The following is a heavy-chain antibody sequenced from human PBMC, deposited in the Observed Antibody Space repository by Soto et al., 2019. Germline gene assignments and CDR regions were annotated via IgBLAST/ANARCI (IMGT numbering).Heavy chain of an antibody. D-gene: IGHD1-7*01. J-gene: IGHJ4*02. Sequence: GESLKISCQGSGYTFNSFWIGWVRQMPGEGLEWMGLMFPWTSYTRYSPSFQGHVSISVDRSTGTGYLQWSSLKASDTAMYYCVTTRDGTTFFPHWGQGTPVTVSS. V-gene: IGHV5-51*01. CDR1: GYTFNSFW. CDR2: MFPWTSYT. CDR3: VTTRDGTTFFPH.